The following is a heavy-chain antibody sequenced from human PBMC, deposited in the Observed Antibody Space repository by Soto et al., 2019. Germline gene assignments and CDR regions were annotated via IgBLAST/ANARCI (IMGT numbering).Heavy chain of an antibody. CDR2: ISDSGATT. D-gene: IGHD6-19*01. CDR1: GFPFGGNA. CDR3: AKEDTSSGSLDY. Sequence: QSGGSLRLSCAASGFPFGGNAMSWVRQAPGKGLEWVSGISDSGATTYYADSVRGRFTISRDNSKNTLYLQMKSLRAEDSASYYCAKEDTSSGSLDYWGQGALVTVSS. J-gene: IGHJ4*02. V-gene: IGHV3-23*01.